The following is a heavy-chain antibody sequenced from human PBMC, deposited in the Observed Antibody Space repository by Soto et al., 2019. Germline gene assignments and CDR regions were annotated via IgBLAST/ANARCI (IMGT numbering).Heavy chain of an antibody. V-gene: IGHV1-2*02. CDR3: ARGPSHGAFDI. Sequence: QVLLAQSGAEVKNPGASVKVSCKASGYTFTDYYIHWLRQAPAQGLEWMGWINPYSGDTKYAQKFQCRATMTRDKYISTTYMELSRLTSDDTTLYYCARGPSHGAFDIWGQGTIITVSS. J-gene: IGHJ3*02. CDR1: GYTFTDYY. CDR2: INPYSGDT.